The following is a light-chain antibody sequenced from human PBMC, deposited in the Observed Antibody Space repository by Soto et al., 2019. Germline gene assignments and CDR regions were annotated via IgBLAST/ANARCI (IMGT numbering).Light chain of an antibody. CDR3: QQRTNWPPWT. V-gene: IGKV3-11*01. CDR2: DAS. J-gene: IGKJ1*01. Sequence: EIVLTQSPATLSLSPGERATLSCRASQSVSSYLAWYQQKPGQAPRLLIYDASNRDTGIPDRFSGSGSGTDFTLTISSLEPEDFAVYYCQQRTNWPPWTFGQGTKVEI. CDR1: QSVSSY.